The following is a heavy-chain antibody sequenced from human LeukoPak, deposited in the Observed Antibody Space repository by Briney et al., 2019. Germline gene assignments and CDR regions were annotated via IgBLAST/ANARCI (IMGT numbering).Heavy chain of an antibody. J-gene: IGHJ4*02. Sequence: PSETLSLTCAVYGGSFSGYYWSWIRQPPGKGLEWIGSIYYSGSTYYNPSLKSRVTISVDTSKNQFSLKLNSVTATDTAVYYCARHYGPWGQGTLVTVSS. V-gene: IGHV4-34*01. CDR1: GGSFSGYY. CDR3: ARHYGP. D-gene: IGHD3-16*01. CDR2: IYYSGST.